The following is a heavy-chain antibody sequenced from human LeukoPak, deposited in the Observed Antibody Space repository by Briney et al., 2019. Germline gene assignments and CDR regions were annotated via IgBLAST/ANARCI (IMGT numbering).Heavy chain of an antibody. CDR1: GYTFTSYG. D-gene: IGHD1-26*01. CDR3: ARVNSGSYYEYHYYYFDY. Sequence: ASVKVSCKASGYTFTSYGISWVRQAPGQGLEWMGWISAYNGNTNHAQKLQGRVTMTTDTSTSTAYMELRSLRSDDTAVYYCARVNSGSYYEYHYYYFDYWGQGTLVTVSS. CDR2: ISAYNGNT. V-gene: IGHV1-18*01. J-gene: IGHJ4*02.